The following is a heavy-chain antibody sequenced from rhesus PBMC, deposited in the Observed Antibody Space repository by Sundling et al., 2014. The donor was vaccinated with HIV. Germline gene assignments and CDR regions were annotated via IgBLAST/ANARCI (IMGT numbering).Heavy chain of an antibody. CDR2: INSDGGST. V-gene: IGHV3S42*01. CDR1: GFTFSSYD. Sequence: EVQLVETGGGLVQPGGSLKLSCAASGFTFSSYDMSWVRQAPGKGLEWVSAINSDGGSTYYADSVKGRFTISRDNSKNTLSLQMNSLRAEDTAVYYCATNPPLYSYSLDYWGQGVLVTVSS. CDR3: ATNPPLYSYSLDY. D-gene: IGHD5-12*01. J-gene: IGHJ4*01.